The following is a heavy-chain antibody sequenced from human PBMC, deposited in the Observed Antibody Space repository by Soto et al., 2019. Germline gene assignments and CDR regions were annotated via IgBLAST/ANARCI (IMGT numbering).Heavy chain of an antibody. D-gene: IGHD2-2*01. Sequence: QVQLRESGPGLVRPSQTLSLSCTVSGASISGADRSWSWFRQPPGKALEWMGYIHYSGNTYYNPSLKGRVTISGATSKNQFSLRLVSVTAADTAVYFCAGPSSFRDYYYGVDVWGQGTTVIVSS. J-gene: IGHJ6*02. CDR3: AGPSSFRDYYYGVDV. V-gene: IGHV4-30-4*01. CDR1: GASISGADRS. CDR2: IHYSGNT.